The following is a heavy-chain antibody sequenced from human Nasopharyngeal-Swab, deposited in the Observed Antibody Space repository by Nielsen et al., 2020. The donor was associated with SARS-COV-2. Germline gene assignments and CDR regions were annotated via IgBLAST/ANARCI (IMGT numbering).Heavy chain of an antibody. Sequence: GGSLRLSCAASGFTFGDYGMSWVRQAPGKGLEWVSGINWNGGGTGYADSVTGRFSISRDNAKKSLYLQMNSLRAEDTALYYCARDLGYYYYYGMDVWGQGTTVTVSS. J-gene: IGHJ6*02. CDR2: INWNGGGT. CDR1: GFTFGDYG. CDR3: ARDLGYYYYYGMDV. V-gene: IGHV3-20*04.